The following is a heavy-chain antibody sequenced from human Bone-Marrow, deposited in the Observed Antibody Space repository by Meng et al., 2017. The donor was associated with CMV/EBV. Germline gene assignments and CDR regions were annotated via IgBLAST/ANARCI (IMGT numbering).Heavy chain of an antibody. J-gene: IGHJ4*02. CDR2: IIPILGIA. Sequence: SVKVSCKASGGTFSSYTISWVRQAPGQGLEWMGRIIPILGIANYAQKFQGRVTITADKSTSTAYMELSSLRSEDTAVYYCARVAITGTGEGLWQDYWGQGTLVTVSS. CDR1: GGTFSSYT. D-gene: IGHD1-20*01. V-gene: IGHV1-69*02. CDR3: ARVAITGTGEGLWQDY.